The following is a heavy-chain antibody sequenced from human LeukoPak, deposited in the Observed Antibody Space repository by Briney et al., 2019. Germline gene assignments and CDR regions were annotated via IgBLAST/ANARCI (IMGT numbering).Heavy chain of an antibody. J-gene: IGHJ4*02. CDR3: ARDIVVVPAAIVSYFDY. Sequence: SETLSLTCTVSGYFISSGYYWGWIRQPPGKGLEWIGSIYHSGSTYYNPSLKSRVTISVDTSKNQFSLKLSSVTAADTAVYYCARDIVVVPAAIVSYFDYWGQGTLVTVSS. CDR1: GYFISSGYY. V-gene: IGHV4-38-2*02. CDR2: IYHSGST. D-gene: IGHD2-2*02.